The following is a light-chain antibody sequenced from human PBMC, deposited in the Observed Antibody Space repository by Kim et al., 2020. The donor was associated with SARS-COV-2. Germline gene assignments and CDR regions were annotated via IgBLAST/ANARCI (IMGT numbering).Light chain of an antibody. J-gene: IGKJ4*01. V-gene: IGKV3-15*01. CDR1: QSVSSN. CDR2: GAS. Sequence: VSPGERVTLSCRARQSVSSNLSWYQQKPGQAPRRLIYGASTRATGFPARFSGSGSGTEFTLTISSLQSEDFAVYYCQQYNNWPLTFGGGTKVDIK. CDR3: QQYNNWPLT.